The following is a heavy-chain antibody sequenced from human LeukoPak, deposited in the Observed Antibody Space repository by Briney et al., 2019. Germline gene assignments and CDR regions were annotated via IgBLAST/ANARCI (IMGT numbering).Heavy chain of an antibody. V-gene: IGHV3-48*04. CDR2: ISSYSSTI. CDR3: AGRDTTGYIPREWDYWYIDL. Sequence: GGSLRLSCAASGFIFNSYSMDWVRQAPGKGLEWVSYISSYSSTIYYADSVKGRFTISRDNAKNSLYLQMNSLRAEDTAVYYCAGRDTTGYIPREWDYWYIDLWGRGTLVSVSS. D-gene: IGHD1-1*01. J-gene: IGHJ2*01. CDR1: GFIFNSYS.